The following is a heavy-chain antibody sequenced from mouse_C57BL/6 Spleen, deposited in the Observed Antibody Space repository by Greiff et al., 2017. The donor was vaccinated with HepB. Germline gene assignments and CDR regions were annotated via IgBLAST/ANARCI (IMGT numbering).Heavy chain of an antibody. V-gene: IGHV1-26*01. CDR1: GYTFTDYY. D-gene: IGHD2-1*01. Sequence: EVQLQQSGPELVKPGASVKISCKASGYTFTDYYMNWVKQSHGKSLEWIGDINPNNGGTSYNQKFKGKATLTVDKSSSTAYMELRSLPSEDSAVYYCARRRIYYGNLYAMDYWGQGTSVTVSS. J-gene: IGHJ4*01. CDR3: ARRRIYYGNLYAMDY. CDR2: INPNNGGT.